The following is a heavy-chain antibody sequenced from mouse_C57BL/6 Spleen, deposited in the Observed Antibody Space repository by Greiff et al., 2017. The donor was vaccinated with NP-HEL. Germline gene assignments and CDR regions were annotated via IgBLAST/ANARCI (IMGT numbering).Heavy chain of an antibody. CDR3: VREPSMYYYGSSYPYAMDY. CDR2: IRSKSNNYAT. CDR1: GFSFNTYA. Sequence: EVQLVESGGGLVQPKGSLKLSCAASGFSFNTYAMNWVRQAPGKGLEWVARIRSKSNNYATYYADSVKDRFTISRDDSESMLYLQMNNLKTEDTAMYYCVREPSMYYYGSSYPYAMDYWGQGTSVTVSS. D-gene: IGHD1-1*01. V-gene: IGHV10-1*01. J-gene: IGHJ4*01.